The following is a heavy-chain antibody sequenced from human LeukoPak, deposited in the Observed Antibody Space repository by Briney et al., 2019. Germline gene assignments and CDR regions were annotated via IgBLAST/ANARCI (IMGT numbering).Heavy chain of an antibody. CDR3: ATHSRAGSGGSENAFEI. J-gene: IGHJ3*02. CDR1: SSYG. V-gene: IGHV4-39*01. D-gene: IGHD5-12*01. Sequence: SSYGMHWDRQAPGKGLEWIGNIYDSGSTHYNPSLESRVTISVDTSKNQFSLKLNSVTAADTAVYYCATHSRAGSGGSENAFEIWGQGTMVTVSS. CDR2: IYDSGST.